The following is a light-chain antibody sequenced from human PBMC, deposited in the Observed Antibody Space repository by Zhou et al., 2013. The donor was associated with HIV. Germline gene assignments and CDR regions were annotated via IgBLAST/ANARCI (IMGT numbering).Light chain of an antibody. CDR2: DAS. Sequence: EVLMTQSPVTLSVSPGARATLSCRASQSVDTYLAWYQQRPGQPPRLLIYDASTRATGVPVRFSGSGSGTDFTLTISSLQPEDFATYYCQQLNSYALTFGGGTKVEIK. V-gene: IGKV3-15*01. CDR3: QQLNSYALT. CDR1: QSVDTY. J-gene: IGKJ4*01.